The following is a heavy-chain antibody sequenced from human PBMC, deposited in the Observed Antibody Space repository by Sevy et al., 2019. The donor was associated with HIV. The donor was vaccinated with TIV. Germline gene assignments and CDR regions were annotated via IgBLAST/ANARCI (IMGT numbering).Heavy chain of an antibody. D-gene: IGHD3-22*01. CDR3: ARNDDSSGYFQH. Sequence: SETLSLTCTVSGGSISSYYWSWIRQPAGKGLEWIGGIYTSGSTNYNPSLKSRVTMSVDTSKNQFSLKLSSVTAADTAVYYCARNDDSSGYFQHWGQGTLVTVSS. CDR1: GGSISSYY. V-gene: IGHV4-4*07. J-gene: IGHJ1*01. CDR2: IYTSGST.